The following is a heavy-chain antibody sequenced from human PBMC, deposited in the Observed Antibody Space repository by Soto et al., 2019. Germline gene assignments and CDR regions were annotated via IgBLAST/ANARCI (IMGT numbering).Heavy chain of an antibody. D-gene: IGHD2-2*01. J-gene: IGHJ6*03. CDR1: GFTFSSYS. V-gene: IGHV3-21*01. Sequence: GGSLRLSCAASGFTFSSYSMNWVRQAPGKGLEWVSSISSSSSYIYYADSVKGRFTISRDNAKNSLYLQMNSLRAEDTAVYYCARSPDIVVVPAGGYYYYMDVWGKGTTVTVSS. CDR2: ISSSSSYI. CDR3: ARSPDIVVVPAGGYYYYMDV.